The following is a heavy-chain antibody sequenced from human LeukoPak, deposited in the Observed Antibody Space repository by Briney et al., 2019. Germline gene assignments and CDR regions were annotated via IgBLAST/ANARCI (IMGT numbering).Heavy chain of an antibody. CDR2: INPNSGGT. Sequence: ASVKVSCKASGYTFTGYYMHWVRQAPGQGLEWMGRINPNSGGTNYAQKLQGRVTMTTDTSTSTAYMELRSLRSDDTAVYYCARGRFLEWSWPLYYYYYMDVWGKGTTVTVSS. D-gene: IGHD3-3*01. CDR3: ARGRFLEWSWPLYYYYYMDV. J-gene: IGHJ6*03. V-gene: IGHV1-2*06. CDR1: GYTFTGYY.